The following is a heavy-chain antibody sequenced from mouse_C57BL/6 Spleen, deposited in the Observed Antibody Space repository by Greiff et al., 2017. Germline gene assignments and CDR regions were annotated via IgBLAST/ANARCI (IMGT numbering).Heavy chain of an antibody. CDR2: ISYDGSN. V-gene: IGHV3-6*01. J-gene: IGHJ3*01. CDR1: GYSITSGYY. Sequence: DVQLQESGPGLVKPSQSLSLTCSVTGYSITSGYYWNWIRQFPGNKLEWMGYISYDGSNNYNPSLKNRISITRDTSKNQFFLKLNSVTTEDTATYYCARDRGTNWGQGTLVTVSA. D-gene: IGHD3-3*01. CDR3: ARDRGTN.